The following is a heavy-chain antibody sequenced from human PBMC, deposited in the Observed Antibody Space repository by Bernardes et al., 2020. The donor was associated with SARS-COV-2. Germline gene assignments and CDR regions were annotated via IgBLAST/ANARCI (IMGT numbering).Heavy chain of an antibody. J-gene: IGHJ4*02. Sequence: AAVKDSCKASGYTFISYVMLWVRQAPGQRREWMGWITAGNGTTTYSQKFQDRVTITRDTSASTAYMELSSLRSEDTAVYYCARYSSGWTGCDYWGKGTLVNVSS. D-gene: IGHD6-19*01. CDR2: ITAGNGTT. V-gene: IGHV1-3*01. CDR3: ARYSSGWTGCDY. CDR1: GYTFISYV.